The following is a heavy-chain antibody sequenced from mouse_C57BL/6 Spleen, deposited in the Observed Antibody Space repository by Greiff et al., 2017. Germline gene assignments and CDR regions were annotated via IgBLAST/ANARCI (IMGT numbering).Heavy chain of an antibody. Sequence: EVMLVESGAELVRPGASVKLSCTASGFNIKDDYMHWVKQRPEQGLEWIGWIDPENGDTEYASKFQGKATITADTSSNTAYLQLSSLTSEDTAVYYCTTDYYGSSHWYFDVWGTGTTVTVSS. CDR1: GFNIKDDY. CDR2: IDPENGDT. V-gene: IGHV14-4*01. D-gene: IGHD1-1*01. CDR3: TTDYYGSSHWYFDV. J-gene: IGHJ1*03.